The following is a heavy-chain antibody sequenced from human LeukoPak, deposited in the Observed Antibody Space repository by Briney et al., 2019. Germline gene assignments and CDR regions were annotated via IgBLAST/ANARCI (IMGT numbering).Heavy chain of an antibody. D-gene: IGHD3-22*01. CDR1: GGTFSSYA. CDR3: ARVDDYYDSSALDY. CDR2: IIPIFGTA. V-gene: IGHV1-69*13. Sequence: SVKVSCKASGGTFSSYAISWVRQAPGQGLEWMGGIIPIFGTANYAQKFQGRVTITADESTSTAYMELSSLRSEDTAVYYCARVDDYYDSSALDYWGQGTLVTVSS. J-gene: IGHJ4*02.